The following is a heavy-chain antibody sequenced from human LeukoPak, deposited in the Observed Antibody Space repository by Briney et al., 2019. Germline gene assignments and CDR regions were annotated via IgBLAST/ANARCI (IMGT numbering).Heavy chain of an antibody. J-gene: IGHJ4*02. CDR2: IYYSGST. CDR1: GGSISSGDYY. D-gene: IGHD3-3*01. Sequence: SETLSLTCTVSGGSISSGDYYWSWIRQPPGKGLEWIGYIYYSGSTYYNPSLKSRVTISVDTSKNQFSLKLSSVTAADTAVYYCAGGSIDYDFWSGYGLDYWGQGTLVTVSS. V-gene: IGHV4-30-4*08. CDR3: AGGSIDYDFWSGYGLDY.